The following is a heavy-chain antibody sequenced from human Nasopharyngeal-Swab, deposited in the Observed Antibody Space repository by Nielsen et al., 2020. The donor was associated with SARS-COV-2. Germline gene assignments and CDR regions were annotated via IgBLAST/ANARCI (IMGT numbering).Heavy chain of an antibody. CDR2: IFYSGST. J-gene: IGHJ5*01. Sequence: SETLSLTCTVPGGSICGYYWSWIRQPPGKGLEWIGHIFYSGSTTYNPSLRSRVTISVDTSKNQFSLRLSSVTAADTAVYFCARRGNSYGGNWFDSWGLGSLVVVSS. V-gene: IGHV4-59*01. CDR3: ARRGNSYGGNWFDS. CDR1: GGSICGYY. D-gene: IGHD2/OR15-2a*01.